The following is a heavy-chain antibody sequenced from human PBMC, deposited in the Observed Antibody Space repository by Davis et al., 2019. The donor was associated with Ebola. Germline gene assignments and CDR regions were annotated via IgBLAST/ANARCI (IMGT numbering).Heavy chain of an antibody. CDR3: ARVRGVVTTVDYMDV. CDR1: GYSISSGYY. CDR2: IYRSGHT. V-gene: IGHV4-38-2*02. J-gene: IGHJ6*03. Sequence: PSETLSLTCTVSGYSISSGYYWGWIRQPPGKGLEWIGSIYRSGHTNYNPSLKSRVTISVDTSKNQFSLTLSSVTAADTAVYHCARVRGVVTTVDYMDVWGKGTTVTVSS. D-gene: IGHD3-10*01.